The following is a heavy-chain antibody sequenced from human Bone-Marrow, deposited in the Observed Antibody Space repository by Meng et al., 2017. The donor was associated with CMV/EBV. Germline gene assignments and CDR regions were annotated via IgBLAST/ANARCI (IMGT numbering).Heavy chain of an antibody. CDR1: GYTFTNYF. CDR2: IHPIPGST. J-gene: IGHJ4*02. V-gene: IGHV1-46*01. CDR3: ARVALYSGSLEFGYYLDY. Sequence: ASVKVSCKASGYTFTNYFVHWVRQAPGQGLEWLGIIHPIPGSTIYAQKFQGRVTITADKSTSTAYMELSSLRSEDTAVYYCARVALYSGSLEFGYYLDYWGQGTLVTVSS. D-gene: IGHD1-26*01.